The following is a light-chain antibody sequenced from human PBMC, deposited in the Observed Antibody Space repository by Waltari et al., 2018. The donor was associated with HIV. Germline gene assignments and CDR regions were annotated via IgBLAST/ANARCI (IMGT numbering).Light chain of an antibody. V-gene: IGKV3-11*01. Sequence: EIVLTQSPATLSLSPGARATLSCRASQSVSSYLAWYQHTPGQAPRLLIYDASNSATGIPARFSGSGSGTDFTLTISSLEPEDFAFYYCQHRSSWPPLTFGGGTKVEIK. CDR2: DAS. CDR1: QSVSSY. J-gene: IGKJ4*01. CDR3: QHRSSWPPLT.